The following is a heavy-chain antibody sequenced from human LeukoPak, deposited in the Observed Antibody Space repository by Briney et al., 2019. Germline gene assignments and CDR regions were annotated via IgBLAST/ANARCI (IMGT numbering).Heavy chain of an antibody. CDR2: IYSGGST. CDR3: ARSSGYDSSYGMDV. V-gene: IGHV3-53*04. J-gene: IGHJ6*02. CDR1: GFTVSSNY. D-gene: IGHD5-12*01. Sequence: GGSLRLYCAAFGFTVSSNYMSWVRQAPGKGLEWVSVIYSGGSTYYADSVKGRFTISRHNSKNTLYLQMNSLRAEDTAVYYCARSSGYDSSYGMDVWGQGTTVTVSS.